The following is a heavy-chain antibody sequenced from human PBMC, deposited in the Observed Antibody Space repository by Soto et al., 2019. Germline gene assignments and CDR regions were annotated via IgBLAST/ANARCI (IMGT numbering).Heavy chain of an antibody. CDR3: ARGLPVGGLGTRKYWYFDL. Sequence: ASVKVSCKASGYTFTSYDINWVRQATGQGLEWMGWMNPNSGNTGYAQKFQGRVTMTRNTSISTAYMELSSLRSEDTAVYYWARGLPVGGLGTRKYWYFDLWGRGTLVTVSS. J-gene: IGHJ2*01. V-gene: IGHV1-8*01. D-gene: IGHD7-27*01. CDR2: MNPNSGNT. CDR1: GYTFTSYD.